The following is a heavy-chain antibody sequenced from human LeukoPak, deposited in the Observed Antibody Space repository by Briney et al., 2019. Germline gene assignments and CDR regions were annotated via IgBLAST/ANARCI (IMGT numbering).Heavy chain of an antibody. CDR2: ISTHDGKT. CDR1: GYTFTSYG. Sequence: ASVKVSCKASGYTFTSYGINWVRQAPGQGLEWMGWISTHDGKTHFAQKFQGRVTMTTDTSMSTAHMELRSLRSDDTAVYYCARDQDPRYDFWSDYLLSYFDDWGQGTLVTVSS. J-gene: IGHJ4*02. D-gene: IGHD3-3*01. V-gene: IGHV1-18*01. CDR3: ARDQDPRYDFWSDYLLSYFDD.